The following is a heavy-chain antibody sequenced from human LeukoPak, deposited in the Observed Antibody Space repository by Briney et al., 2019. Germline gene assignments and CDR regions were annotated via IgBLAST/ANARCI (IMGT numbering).Heavy chain of an antibody. CDR3: ARELYYDFWSGFDY. CDR2: IYYSGST. CDR1: GGSISSGGYY. D-gene: IGHD3-3*01. Sequence: PSETLSLTCTVSGGSISSGGYYWSWIRQHPGKGLEWIGYIYYSGSTYYNPSPKSRVTISVDTSKNQFSLKLSSVTAADTAVYYCARELYYDFWSGFDYWGQGTLVTVSS. V-gene: IGHV4-31*03. J-gene: IGHJ4*02.